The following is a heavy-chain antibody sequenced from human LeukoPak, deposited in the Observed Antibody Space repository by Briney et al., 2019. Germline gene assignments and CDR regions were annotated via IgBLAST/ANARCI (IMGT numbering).Heavy chain of an antibody. CDR2: ITTSDGNT. V-gene: IGHV3-23*01. D-gene: IGHD2-15*01. Sequence: GGALRLSCVASGCTFSSYTRRWVRQAPGEGLEWVSTITTSDGNTYYADSLKGRFTVSRDNSKNTLFLQMNSLRAEDTAVYYCVRGKPFGGYWGQGTLVTVSS. CDR3: VRGKPFGGY. CDR1: GCTFSSYT. J-gene: IGHJ4*02.